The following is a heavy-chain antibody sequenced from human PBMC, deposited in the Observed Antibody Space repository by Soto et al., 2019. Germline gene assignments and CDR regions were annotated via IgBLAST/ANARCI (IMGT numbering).Heavy chain of an antibody. CDR1: GFTFSNAW. D-gene: IGHD4-17*01. Sequence: EVQLVESGGGLVKPGGSLRLSCAASGFTFSNAWMNWVRQAPGKGLEWVGRIKSKTDGGTTDYAAPVKGRFTISRDDSKNTLYLQMNSLKTEDSAVYYCPTDHYGDYPFDYWGQGTLVTVSS. V-gene: IGHV3-15*07. J-gene: IGHJ4*02. CDR3: PTDHYGDYPFDY. CDR2: IKSKTDGGTT.